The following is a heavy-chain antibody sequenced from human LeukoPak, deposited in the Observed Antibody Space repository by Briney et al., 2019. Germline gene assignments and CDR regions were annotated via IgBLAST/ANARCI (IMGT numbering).Heavy chain of an antibody. CDR3: AKRIATTGPYFDY. CDR2: ISTSGGST. J-gene: IGHJ4*02. CDR1: GFTFGNYA. V-gene: IGHV3-23*01. Sequence: PGGSVRLSCAASGFTFGNYAMAWVSQAPGKGLEWVASISTSGGSTYYADSVKGRFTISRDNSRNTLYLQMNSLRAEDTAVYSCAKRIATTGPYFDYWGQGALVTVSS. D-gene: IGHD6-13*01.